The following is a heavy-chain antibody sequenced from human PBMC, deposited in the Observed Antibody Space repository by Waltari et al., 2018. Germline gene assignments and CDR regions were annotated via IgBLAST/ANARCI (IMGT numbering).Heavy chain of an antibody. V-gene: IGHV1-2*02. Sequence: QVQLVQSGAEVKKPGASVKVSCKASGYTFTGYYMHWVRQAPGQGLEWMGWINPNSGGTNYAQKFQGRVTMTRDTSISTAYMELSRLRSDDTAVYYCARDGANWNYVGYYYYYMDVWGKGTTVTVSS. J-gene: IGHJ6*03. CDR1: GYTFTGYY. CDR3: ARDGANWNYVGYYYYYMDV. D-gene: IGHD1-7*01. CDR2: INPNSGGT.